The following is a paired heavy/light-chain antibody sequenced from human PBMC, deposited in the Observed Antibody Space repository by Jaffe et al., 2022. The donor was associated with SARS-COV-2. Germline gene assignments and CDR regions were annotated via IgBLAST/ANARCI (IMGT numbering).Heavy chain of an antibody. CDR2: ISGSGDAA. CDR3: AKKLGTVRSAYDY. Sequence: EVQLLESGGGLVQPGGSLRLSCAASGFIFSNYAMSWVRQAPGKGLEWVSAISGSGDAAYYADSVKGRFTISRDNSKNRLYLQVNTLRAEDTAIYYCAKKLGTVRSAYDYWGQGNLVTVSS. D-gene: IGHD7-27*01. V-gene: IGHV3-23*01. CDR1: GFIFSNYA. J-gene: IGHJ4*02.
Light chain of an antibody. Sequence: DIQMTQSPSSLSASVGDRVTITCRASQGISNYLAWFQQKPGKAPKSLIYAASRLQSGVPSKFSGSGSGRDFTLTISSLQPEDFATYYCQQYNSYPLTFGGGTKVEIK. J-gene: IGKJ4*01. V-gene: IGKV1-16*02. CDR2: AAS. CDR3: QQYNSYPLT. CDR1: QGISNY.